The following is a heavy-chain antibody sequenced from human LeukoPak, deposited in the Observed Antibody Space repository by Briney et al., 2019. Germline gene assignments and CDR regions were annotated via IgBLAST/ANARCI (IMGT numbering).Heavy chain of an antibody. D-gene: IGHD3-3*01. CDR3: AKDGSTNGKTYYDFWTSTYYYGMDV. J-gene: IGHJ6*02. CDR2: ISYDGSNK. Sequence: PSGGSLRLSCAASGFTFSSYGMHWVRQAPGKGLEWVAVISYDGSNKYYADSVKGRFTISRDNSKNTLYLQMNSLRAEDTAVYYCAKDGSTNGKTYYDFWTSTYYYGMDVWGQGTTVTVSS. V-gene: IGHV3-30*18. CDR1: GFTFSSYG.